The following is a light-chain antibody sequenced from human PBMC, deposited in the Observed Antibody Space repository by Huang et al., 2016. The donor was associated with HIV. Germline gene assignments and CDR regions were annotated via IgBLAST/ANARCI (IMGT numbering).Light chain of an antibody. CDR2: GAS. CDR3: QQYNT. J-gene: IGKJ2*01. V-gene: IGKV3-15*01. Sequence: IVMTQSPAALSVSPGETVTLSCRASQSVRTNLAWYQQKPGQAPRRLLYGASTRANDVPARFSGGGSGTDFTLTINNLQSEDFAVYYCQQYNTFGQGTKLEIK. CDR1: QSVRTN.